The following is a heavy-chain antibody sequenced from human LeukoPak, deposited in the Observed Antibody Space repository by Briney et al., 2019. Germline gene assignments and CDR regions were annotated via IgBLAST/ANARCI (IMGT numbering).Heavy chain of an antibody. V-gene: IGHV3-30*18. J-gene: IGHJ4*02. Sequence: PGGSLRLSCAASGFTFSSYSMNWVRQSPGKGLEWVAVISFDGSIEYYADSVKGRFTISRDDSTSTLYLQMNSLRPEDTALYYCAKDLQHLVRTLSFDYWGQGTLVTVSS. D-gene: IGHD6-13*01. CDR2: ISFDGSIE. CDR1: GFTFSSYS. CDR3: AKDLQHLVRTLSFDY.